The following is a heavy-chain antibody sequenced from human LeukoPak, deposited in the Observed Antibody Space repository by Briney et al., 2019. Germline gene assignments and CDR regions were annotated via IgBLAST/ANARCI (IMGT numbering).Heavy chain of an antibody. CDR3: ARGGIAVAGTSDYYYYYMDV. CDR1: GVFMRNYY. J-gene: IGHJ6*03. V-gene: IGHV4-59*01. Sequence: SETLSLTCTVSGVFMRNYYWSWIRQPPGKGLEWIGHINSIGSTKYNPSLKSRVAISVDTSKNQFSLKLSSVTVADTAVYYCARGGIAVAGTSDYYYYYMDVWGKGTTVTISS. D-gene: IGHD6-19*01. CDR2: INSIGST.